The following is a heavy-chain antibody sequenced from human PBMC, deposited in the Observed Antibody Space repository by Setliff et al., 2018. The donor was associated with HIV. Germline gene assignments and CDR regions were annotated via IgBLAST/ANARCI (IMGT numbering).Heavy chain of an antibody. D-gene: IGHD3-10*01. CDR2: MNRDGSEE. J-gene: IGHJ3*02. CDR3: ARDPAFGAFDI. CDR1: GFTFSSSW. Sequence: PGESLKLSCAASGFTFSSSWMTWVRQAPGRGLEYVAGMNRDGSEEGYADSVKGRFSISRDNAKNSLYLQMSSLRTEDTAVYFCARDPAFGAFDIWGQGTMVTVSS. V-gene: IGHV3-7*04.